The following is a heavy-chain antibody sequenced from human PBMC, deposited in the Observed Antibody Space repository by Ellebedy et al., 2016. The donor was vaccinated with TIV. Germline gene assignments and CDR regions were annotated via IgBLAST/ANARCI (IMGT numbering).Heavy chain of an antibody. CDR3: ALSPGQGLRPD. J-gene: IGHJ4*02. Sequence: SVKVSCXASGGTFSSYAISWVRQAPGQGLEWMGGIIPIFGTANYAQKFQGRVTITADESTSTAYMELSSLRSEDTAVYYCALSPGQGLRPDWGQGTLVTVSS. CDR2: IIPIFGTA. D-gene: IGHD3-16*01. CDR1: GGTFSSYA. V-gene: IGHV1-69*13.